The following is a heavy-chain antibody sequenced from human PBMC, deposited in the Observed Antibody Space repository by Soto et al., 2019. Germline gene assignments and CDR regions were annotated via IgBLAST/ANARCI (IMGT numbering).Heavy chain of an antibody. CDR3: AKDRLSMVRGVVPYYMDV. CDR1: GFAFDDYA. Sequence: EVQLVESGGGLVQPDRSLRLSCAASGFAFDDYAMHWVRQAPGKGLEWVSGISWNSTIIGYADSVKGRFTISRDNSKKSLYLQMNSLRTKDTALYYCAKDRLSMVRGVVPYYMDVWGKGTTVTVSS. CDR2: ISWNSTII. D-gene: IGHD3-10*01. V-gene: IGHV3-9*01. J-gene: IGHJ6*03.